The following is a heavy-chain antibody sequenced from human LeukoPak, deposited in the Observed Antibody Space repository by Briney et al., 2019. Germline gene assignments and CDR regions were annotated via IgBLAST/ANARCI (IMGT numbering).Heavy chain of an antibody. CDR2: ITGSGATT. CDR3: AKMQGHFDY. Sequence: GGSLRLSCAASQFTLSTSAMAWFRHPPEKGLEWVSAITGSGATTYYADSVKGRFTISRDNSKSTVSLQMNSLRAEDTAIYYCAKMQGHFDYWGQGALVTVSS. V-gene: IGHV3-23*01. J-gene: IGHJ4*02. CDR1: QFTLSTSA.